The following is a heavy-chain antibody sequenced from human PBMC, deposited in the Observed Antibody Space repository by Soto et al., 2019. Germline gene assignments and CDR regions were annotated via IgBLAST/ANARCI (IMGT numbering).Heavy chain of an antibody. CDR1: GLTISNAW. CDR3: TTVSVEGV. V-gene: IGHV3-15*07. D-gene: IGHD2-15*01. J-gene: IGHJ6*02. Sequence: EVQLVESGGGFIYTGGSLRLSCAASGLTISNAWMNWVRQAPGKGLEWVGRIKTNTEGGTTDYAAAVKGRFTVSRDDSNNTLYLQMISLKTDHSAVYYCTTVSVEGVWGQGTTVTVSS. CDR2: IKTNTEGGTT.